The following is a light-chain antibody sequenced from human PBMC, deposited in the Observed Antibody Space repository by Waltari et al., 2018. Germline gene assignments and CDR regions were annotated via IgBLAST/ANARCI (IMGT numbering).Light chain of an antibody. CDR3: CSYAGSYTWV. V-gene: IGLV2-11*01. J-gene: IGLJ3*02. CDR2: DVT. CDR1: THVLGSYNY. Sequence: SALTPPRSVSGSPGQSVTISCTGTTHVLGSYNYVPWYQQHPGKAPKLIILDVTKRPSGVPDRLSGSKSGNTASLTISGLRAEDEAEYYCCSYAGSYTWVFGGGTKLTVV.